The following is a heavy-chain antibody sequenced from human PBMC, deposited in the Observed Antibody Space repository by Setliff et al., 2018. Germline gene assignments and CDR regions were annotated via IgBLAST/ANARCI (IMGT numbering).Heavy chain of an antibody. J-gene: IGHJ6*03. CDR1: GYTFTSFG. D-gene: IGHD1-26*01. CDR2: ISAYNGDT. CDR3: ARRREENYYYYMDV. Sequence: ASVKVSCKASGYTFTSFGISWVRQAPGQGLEWVGWISAYNGDTNYAQKFQGRVTMTTDRSTSTAYMQLSSLRSDDTAVYYCARRREENYYYYMDVWGKGTAVTVSS. V-gene: IGHV1-18*01.